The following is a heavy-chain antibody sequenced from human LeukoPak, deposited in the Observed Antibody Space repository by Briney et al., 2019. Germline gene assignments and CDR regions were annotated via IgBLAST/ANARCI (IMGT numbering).Heavy chain of an antibody. V-gene: IGHV3-7*01. Sequence: SGGSLRLSCAASGFTFSSDWMSWVRQAPGKGLEWVANIKQDGSEKYYVDSVKGRFTISRDNAKNSLYLQMNSLRAEDTAVYYCARVDTAMAQSYGMDVWGQGTTVTVSS. J-gene: IGHJ6*02. D-gene: IGHD5-18*01. CDR1: GFTFSSDW. CDR3: ARVDTAMAQSYGMDV. CDR2: IKQDGSEK.